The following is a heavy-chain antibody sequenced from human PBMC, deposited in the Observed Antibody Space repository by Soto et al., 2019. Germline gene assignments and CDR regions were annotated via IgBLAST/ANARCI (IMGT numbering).Heavy chain of an antibody. V-gene: IGHV1-18*01. J-gene: IGHJ2*01. Sequence: ASVKVSCKASGYTFTDYDINWVRQAPGQGLEWMGWVSPYNGNTNYAQKVQDRVTMTTDTSTATAHLELRSLRSDDTGIYYCARVPPYSGTWYFDLWGRGTLVTVSS. CDR3: ARVPPYSGTWYFDL. D-gene: IGHD6-13*01. CDR1: GYTFTDYD. CDR2: VSPYNGNT.